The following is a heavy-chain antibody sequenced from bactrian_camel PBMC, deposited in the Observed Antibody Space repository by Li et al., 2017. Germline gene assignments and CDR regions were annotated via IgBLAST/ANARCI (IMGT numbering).Heavy chain of an antibody. CDR1: GYTDSMYC. J-gene: IGHJ4*01. D-gene: IGHD5*01. CDR3: AATTDCYPSPEYNY. V-gene: IGHV3S10*01. CDR2: IDNHGRT. Sequence: VQLVESGGDSVQVGGSLRLSCAASRSGYTDSMYCMGWFRQAPGKEREWVSSIDNHGRTTYSESVEGRFTISKDNANNTLWLQMNNLKPEDTAMYYCAATTDCYPSPEYNYWGQGTQVTV.